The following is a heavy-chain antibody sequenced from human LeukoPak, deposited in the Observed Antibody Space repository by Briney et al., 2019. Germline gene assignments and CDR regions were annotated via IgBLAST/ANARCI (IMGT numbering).Heavy chain of an antibody. V-gene: IGHV1-18*04. CDR2: ISAYNGNT. CDR1: GYTFTSYG. Sequence: GASVKLSCKASGYTFTSYGISWVRQAPGQGLEWMGWISAYNGNTNYAQKLQGRVTMTTDTSTSTSCMELRSLRSDDTAVYYCARLGIAAAENYFDYWGQGTLVTVSS. CDR3: ARLGIAAAENYFDY. J-gene: IGHJ4*02. D-gene: IGHD6-13*01.